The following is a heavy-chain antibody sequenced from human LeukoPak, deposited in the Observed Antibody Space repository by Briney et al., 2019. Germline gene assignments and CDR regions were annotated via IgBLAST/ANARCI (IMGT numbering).Heavy chain of an antibody. D-gene: IGHD6-25*01. Sequence: GGSLRLSCAASGFTFSSYSMNWVRQAPGKGLEWVSSISSSSSYIYYADSVKGRSTISRDNAKNSLYLQMNSLRAEDTAVYYCARYSSGWPGYFDYWGQGTLVTVSS. CDR1: GFTFSSYS. V-gene: IGHV3-21*01. CDR2: ISSSSSYI. J-gene: IGHJ4*02. CDR3: ARYSSGWPGYFDY.